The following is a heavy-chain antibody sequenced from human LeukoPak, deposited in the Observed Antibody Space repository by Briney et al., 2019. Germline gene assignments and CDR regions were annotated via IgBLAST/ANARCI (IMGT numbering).Heavy chain of an antibody. V-gene: IGHV3-23*01. Sequence: GGSLRLSCAASGFTFSSYAMSWVRQAPGKGLEWVSAISGSGGSTYYADSVKGRFTISRDNSKNTLYLQMNSLRAEDTAVYYCAREGIAVAGTFRYYFDYWGQGTLVTVSS. CDR2: ISGSGGST. J-gene: IGHJ4*02. D-gene: IGHD6-19*01. CDR1: GFTFSSYA. CDR3: AREGIAVAGTFRYYFDY.